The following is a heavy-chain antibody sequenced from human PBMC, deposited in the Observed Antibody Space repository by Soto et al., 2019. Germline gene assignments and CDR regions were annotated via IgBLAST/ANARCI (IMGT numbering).Heavy chain of an antibody. J-gene: IGHJ4*02. V-gene: IGHV3-9*01. CDR1: GFTFDDYA. Sequence: EVQLVESGGGLVQPGRSLRLACAASGFTFDDYAMHWVRQGPGKGLEGVSGISWYSGRIDYADSVKGRFTISRDNAKKSLYLQVNSLRGEDTALYYCAKDIREYGSGWTYFDNWGQGTLVTVSS. D-gene: IGHD6-19*01. CDR2: ISWYSGRI. CDR3: AKDIREYGSGWTYFDN.